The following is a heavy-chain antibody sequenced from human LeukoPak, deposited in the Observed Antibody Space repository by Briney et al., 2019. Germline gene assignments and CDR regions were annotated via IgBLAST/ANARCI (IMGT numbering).Heavy chain of an antibody. Sequence: GASVKVSCKASGYTFTSYGISWVRQAPGQGLEWMGWISAYNGNTNYAQKLQGRVTMTTDTSTSTAYMELRSLRSDGTAVYYCARDHYYGGNRNDFDYWGQGTLVTVSS. J-gene: IGHJ4*02. CDR1: GYTFTSYG. V-gene: IGHV1-18*01. CDR2: ISAYNGNT. CDR3: ARDHYYGGNRNDFDY. D-gene: IGHD4-23*01.